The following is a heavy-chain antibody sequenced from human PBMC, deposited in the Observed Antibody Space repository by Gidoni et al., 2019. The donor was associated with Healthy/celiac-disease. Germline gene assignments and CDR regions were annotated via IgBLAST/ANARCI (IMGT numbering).Heavy chain of an antibody. D-gene: IGHD6-13*01. Sequence: QLQLQESGPGLAKPSETLSLTCNVSGDSVSRSGYYWGCVRQPPGKGLEWIGSIYYSGRTYYSPSIKSRITISVDTSENQFSLSLTSVKAADTAVYFCAVLIYSTFAVDYWGQGALVTVSS. CDR2: IYYSGRT. CDR3: AVLIYSTFAVDY. V-gene: IGHV4-39*01. J-gene: IGHJ4*02. CDR1: GDSVSRSGYY.